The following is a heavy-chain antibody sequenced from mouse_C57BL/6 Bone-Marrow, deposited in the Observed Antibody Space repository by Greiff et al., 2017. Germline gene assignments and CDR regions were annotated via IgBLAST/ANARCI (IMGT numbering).Heavy chain of an antibody. CDR3: LLLRRGY. J-gene: IGHJ2*01. D-gene: IGHD1-1*01. CDR1: GYTFTSYW. CDR2: IDPSDSYT. Sequence: QVQLQQPGAELVRPGTSVKLSCKASGYTFTSYWMHWVKQRPGQVLEWIGVIDPSDSYTNYNQKFKGKATLTVDTSSSTAYMQLSRLTSEDSAVYYCLLLRRGYWGQGTTLTVSS. V-gene: IGHV1-59*01.